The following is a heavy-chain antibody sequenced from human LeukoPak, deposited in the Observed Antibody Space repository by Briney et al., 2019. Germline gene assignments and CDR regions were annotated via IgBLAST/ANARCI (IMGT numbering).Heavy chain of an antibody. CDR3: AKDLRSYYYDSSGYDLGY. Sequence: GGSLRPSCAASGFTFSTYGMHWVRQAPGKGLEWVAVISYDGSNKYYGDSVKGRFTISRDNSKNTLYLQMNSPRAEDTAVYYCAKDLRSYYYDSSGYDLGYWGQGTLVTVSS. CDR2: ISYDGSNK. D-gene: IGHD3-22*01. CDR1: GFTFSTYG. J-gene: IGHJ4*02. V-gene: IGHV3-30*18.